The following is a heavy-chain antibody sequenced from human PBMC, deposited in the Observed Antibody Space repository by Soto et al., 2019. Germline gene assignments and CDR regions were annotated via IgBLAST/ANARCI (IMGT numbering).Heavy chain of an antibody. CDR2: IYHSGST. J-gene: IGHJ5*02. Sequence: SETLSLTCTVSGGSISSYYWSWIRQPPGKGLEWIGYIYHSGSTYYNPSLKSRVTISVDRSKNQFSLKLSSVTAADTAVYYCARRHYYYERSGYYTPGENWFDPGGQGTLVTVPS. CDR1: GGSISSYY. D-gene: IGHD3-22*01. V-gene: IGHV4-59*12. CDR3: ARRHYYYERSGYYTPGENWFDP.